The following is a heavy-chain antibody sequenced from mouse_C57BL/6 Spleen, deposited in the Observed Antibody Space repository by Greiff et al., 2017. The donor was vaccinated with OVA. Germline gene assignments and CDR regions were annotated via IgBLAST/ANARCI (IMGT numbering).Heavy chain of an antibody. CDR3: ARGGIPPYYYAMDY. CDR2: IYPGGGYT. Sequence: VQLQQSGAELVRPGTSVKMSCKASGYTFTNYWIGWAKQRPGHGLEWIGDIYPGGGYTNYNEKFKGKATLTADKSSSTAYMQFSSLTSEDSAIYYCARGGIPPYYYAMDYWGQGTSVTVSS. J-gene: IGHJ4*01. V-gene: IGHV1-63*01. CDR1: GYTFTNYW.